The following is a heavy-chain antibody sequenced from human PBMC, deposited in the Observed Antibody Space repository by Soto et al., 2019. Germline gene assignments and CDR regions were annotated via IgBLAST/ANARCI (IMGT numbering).Heavy chain of an antibody. CDR1: GGSMNSHDYY. Sequence: QQQLQESGPGLVKPSQTLSLTCTVSGGSMNSHDYYWSWIRQPPGKGLEWIGYIHNSGSTYYNPSLKSRLTISSDMSKNQFSLRLNSVTAADTALYFCDRGEVRGRFDFWGQGKKVTVSS. CDR2: IHNSGST. J-gene: IGHJ3*01. D-gene: IGHD3-10*01. CDR3: DRGEVRGRFDF. V-gene: IGHV4-30-4*01.